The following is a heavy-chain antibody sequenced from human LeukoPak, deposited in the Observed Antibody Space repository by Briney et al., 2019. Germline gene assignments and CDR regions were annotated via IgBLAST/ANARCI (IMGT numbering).Heavy chain of an antibody. V-gene: IGHV4-59*01. CDR3: ARSRIAVTGSYYFDY. J-gene: IGHJ4*02. CDR1: GVSINGYY. Sequence: SETLSLTCTVSGVSINGYYWSWIRQPPGKGLEWIGYIYYSGSTNYNPSLKSRVTISVDTSKNQFSLKLSSVTAADTAVYYCARSRIAVTGSYYFDYWGQGTLVTVSS. D-gene: IGHD6-19*01. CDR2: IYYSGST.